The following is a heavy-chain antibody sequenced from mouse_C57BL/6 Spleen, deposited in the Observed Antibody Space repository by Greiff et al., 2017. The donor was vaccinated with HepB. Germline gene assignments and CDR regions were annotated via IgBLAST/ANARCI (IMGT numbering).Heavy chain of an antibody. CDR1: GFTFSDYG. V-gene: IGHV5-17*01. D-gene: IGHD2-3*01. CDR3: ARYDGYSYAMDY. Sequence: EVQVVESGGGLVKPGGSLKLSCAASGFTFSDYGMHWVRQAPEKGLEWVAYISSGSSTIYYADTVKGRFTISRDNAKNTLFLQMTSLRSEDTAMYYCARYDGYSYAMDYWGQGTSVTVSS. J-gene: IGHJ4*01. CDR2: ISSGSSTI.